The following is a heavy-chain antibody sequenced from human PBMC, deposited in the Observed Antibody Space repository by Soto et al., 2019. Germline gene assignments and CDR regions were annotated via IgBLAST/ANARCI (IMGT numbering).Heavy chain of an antibody. J-gene: IGHJ2*01. D-gene: IGHD6-6*01. CDR1: GFYFSDNY. V-gene: IGHV3-11*01. CDR3: AREPPLRSSSIWYFEL. CDR2: ISYSGTTI. Sequence: QVQLVESGGGLVTPGGSLRLSCVASGFYFSDNYMSWIRQAPGKGLEWVSYISYSGTTIYYADSVKGRFTISRDNAKNSLYLQMNSLRAEDTAVYFCAREPPLRSSSIWYFELWGRGTLVTVSS.